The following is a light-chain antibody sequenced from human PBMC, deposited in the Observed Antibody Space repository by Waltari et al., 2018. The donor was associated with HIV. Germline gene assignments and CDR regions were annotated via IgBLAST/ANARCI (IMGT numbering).Light chain of an antibody. CDR2: FDH. CDR3: QVWDRSSDQVI. CDR1: NIESKR. Sequence: YELTQPPSVSVAPGQTAMITCGGNNIESKRVQSYQQKPGQAPVLVIYFDHDRPSGIPERCSGSVSGNTATLTISRVDAGDEADYYCQVWDRSSDQVIFGGGTKLTVL. J-gene: IGLJ2*01. V-gene: IGLV3-21*04.